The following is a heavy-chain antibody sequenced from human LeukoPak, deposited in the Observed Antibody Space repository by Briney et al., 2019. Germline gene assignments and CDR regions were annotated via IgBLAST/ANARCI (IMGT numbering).Heavy chain of an antibody. CDR3: ARASSWYYFDY. CDR1: GYTFTDYY. Sequence: GASVKVSRKASGYTFTDYYMHWVRQAPGQGLEWMGVINPSGGSTNHAQKFQGRVTMARDTSTSTVYMELSSLSSEDTAVYYCARASSWYYFDYWGQGTLVTVSS. V-gene: IGHV1-46*01. CDR2: INPSGGST. J-gene: IGHJ4*02. D-gene: IGHD6-13*01.